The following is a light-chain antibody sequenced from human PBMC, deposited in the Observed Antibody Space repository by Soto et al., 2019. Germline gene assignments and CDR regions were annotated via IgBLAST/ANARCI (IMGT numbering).Light chain of an antibody. CDR1: QSVRSNF. V-gene: IGKV3-20*01. J-gene: IGKJ4*02. CDR3: PRYDSFRT. Sequence: EIVFTQYPATLSLSPGERATLSCMASQSVRSNFLAWYQQKPGQAPRLLIYGASNRATGIPDRFSGSGSGTDFTLTITRLEPEDFAMYYCPRYDSFRTVGPGTKVEIK. CDR2: GAS.